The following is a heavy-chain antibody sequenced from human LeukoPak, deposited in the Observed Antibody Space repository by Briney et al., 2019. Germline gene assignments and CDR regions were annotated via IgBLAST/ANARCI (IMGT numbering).Heavy chain of an antibody. CDR1: GVSISGYY. Sequence: PSETLSLTCTVSGVSISGYYWSWIRQPPGKGLEWIGYIYYSGSTSYNPSLKSRVTISVDTSKNQFSLKLSSVTATDTAFYYCASEGVAAAAFDYWGQGTLVTVSS. J-gene: IGHJ4*02. D-gene: IGHD6-13*01. V-gene: IGHV4-59*01. CDR2: IYYSGST. CDR3: ASEGVAAAAFDY.